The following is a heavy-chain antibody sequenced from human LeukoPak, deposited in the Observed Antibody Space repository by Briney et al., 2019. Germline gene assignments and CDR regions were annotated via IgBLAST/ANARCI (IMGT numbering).Heavy chain of an antibody. V-gene: IGHV3-30*01. CDR1: GFTFSSYA. CDR3: ARETWSNYYDSSGYSSVFDY. CDR2: ISYDGSNK. D-gene: IGHD3-22*01. J-gene: IGHJ4*02. Sequence: GRSLRLSCAASGFTFSSYAMHWVRQAPGKGLEWVAVISYDGSNKYYADSVKGRFTISRDNSKNTLYLQMNSLRAVDTAVYYCARETWSNYYDSSGYSSVFDYWGQGTLVTVSS.